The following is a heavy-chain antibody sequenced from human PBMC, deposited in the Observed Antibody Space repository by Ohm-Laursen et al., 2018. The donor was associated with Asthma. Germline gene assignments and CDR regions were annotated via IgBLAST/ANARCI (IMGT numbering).Heavy chain of an antibody. V-gene: IGHV3-7*05. D-gene: IGHD1-1*01. CDR1: GFPFNTSW. Sequence: SLRLSCAASGFPFNTSWMTWVRQVPGKGLEWVANIKPDGTENAYLDSVRGRFTISKDNAKNSLFLQMNSLRGEDTALYYCARDSGWNAFDPWGQGTRVSVSS. J-gene: IGHJ5*02. CDR3: ARDSGWNAFDP. CDR2: IKPDGTEN.